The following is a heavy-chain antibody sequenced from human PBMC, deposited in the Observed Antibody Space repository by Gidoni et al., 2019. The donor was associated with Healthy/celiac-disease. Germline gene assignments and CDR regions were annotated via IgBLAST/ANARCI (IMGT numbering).Heavy chain of an antibody. J-gene: IGHJ6*02. CDR3: ANVEMATTIRPGYGMDV. V-gene: IGHV3-30-3*01. CDR1: GFTFSSSA. Sequence: CTASGFTFSSSALHWVRQGPGKGLEWVAVISYDGSNKYYADSVKGRFTISRDNSKNTLYLQMNSLRAEDTAVYYCANVEMATTIRPGYGMDVWGQGTTVTVSS. CDR2: ISYDGSNK. D-gene: IGHD5-12*01.